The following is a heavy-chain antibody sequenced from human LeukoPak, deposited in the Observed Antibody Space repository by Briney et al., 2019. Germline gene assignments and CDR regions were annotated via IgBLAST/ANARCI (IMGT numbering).Heavy chain of an antibody. D-gene: IGHD2-21*02. V-gene: IGHV3-30*02. CDR1: GLRFSNYG. CDR3: AIVVVVTAMVDAFQI. Sequence: PGGSLRLSCAASGLRFSNYGIHWVRQAPGKGLEWVAFIRFDGSSKYFADSVKGRFIISRDNFQNTLILQMNNLKVEDTALYYCAIVVVVTAMVDAFQIWAEGTRVVVSS. CDR2: IRFDGSSK. J-gene: IGHJ3*02.